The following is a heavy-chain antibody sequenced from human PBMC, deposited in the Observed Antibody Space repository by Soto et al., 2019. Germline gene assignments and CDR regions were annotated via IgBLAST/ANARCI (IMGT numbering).Heavy chain of an antibody. CDR2: IVVGSGNT. J-gene: IGHJ4*02. D-gene: IGHD3-3*01. Sequence: SVKVSCKASGFTFTSSAVQWVRQARGQRLEWIGWIVVGSGNTNYAQKFRERVTITRDMSTSTAYMELSSLRSEDTAVYYCAADQGSLDYDFFCGYWCSNPTGFDFWCQGTLVTGSS. CDR3: AADQGSLDYDFFCGYWCSNPTGFDF. V-gene: IGHV1-58*01. CDR1: GFTFTSSA.